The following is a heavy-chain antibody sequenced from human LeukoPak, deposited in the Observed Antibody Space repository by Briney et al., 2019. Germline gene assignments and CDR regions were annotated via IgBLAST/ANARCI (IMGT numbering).Heavy chain of an antibody. CDR1: GINFRSSG. D-gene: IGHD6-13*01. CDR2: IQNDGSDK. Sequence: GESLRLSCAASGINFRSSGMHWVRQAPGKGLEWVTFIQNDGSDKYYAASVKGRFTISRDNSKNTVYLHMASLRADDTALYYCAREGGRAVPGRFDQWGQGTLVTVSS. J-gene: IGHJ4*02. CDR3: AREGGRAVPGRFDQ. V-gene: IGHV3-30*02.